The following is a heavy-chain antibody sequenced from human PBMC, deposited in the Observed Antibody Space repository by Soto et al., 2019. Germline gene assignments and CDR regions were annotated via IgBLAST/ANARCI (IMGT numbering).Heavy chain of an antibody. J-gene: IGHJ4*02. CDR1: GFTFSGSA. CDR3: AQGYDSCTN. V-gene: IGHV3-73*01. CDR2: IRSKGNRYAT. D-gene: IGHD3-22*01. Sequence: EVQLVESGGGLVQSGGSLKLTCAASGFTFSGSAVHWVRQASGKGLEWVGRIRSKGNRYATAYAASMQGRFTISRDDSKNTAYLQMNSLKIEDTAVYYCAQGYDSCTNWGQGTLVTVSS.